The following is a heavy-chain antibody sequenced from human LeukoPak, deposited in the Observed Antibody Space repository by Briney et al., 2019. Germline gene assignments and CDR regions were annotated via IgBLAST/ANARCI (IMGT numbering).Heavy chain of an antibody. CDR1: GGSFSGYY. J-gene: IGHJ3*02. D-gene: IGHD6-19*01. CDR2: INHSGST. V-gene: IGHV4-34*01. CDR3: ARVAVAGETDI. Sequence: SETLSLTCAVYGGSFSGYYWSWIRQPPGKGLEWIGEINHSGSTNYNPSLKSRVTISVDTSKNQFSLKLSSVTAADTAVYYCARVAVAGETDIWGQGTMVTVSS.